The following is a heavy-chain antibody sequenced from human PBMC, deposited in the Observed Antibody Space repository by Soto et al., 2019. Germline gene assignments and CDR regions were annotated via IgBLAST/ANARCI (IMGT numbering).Heavy chain of an antibody. CDR1: GYTFTSYY. CDR3: ARDLTGDFWSGYQSIHYYYGMDV. CDR2: INPSGGST. D-gene: IGHD3-3*01. V-gene: IGHV1-46*01. J-gene: IGHJ6*02. Sequence: GASVKVSCKASGYTFTSYYMHWVRQAPGQGLEWMGIINPSGGSTSYAQKFQGRVTMTRDTSTSTVYMELSSLRSEDTAVYYCARDLTGDFWSGYQSIHYYYGMDVWGQGTTVTVSS.